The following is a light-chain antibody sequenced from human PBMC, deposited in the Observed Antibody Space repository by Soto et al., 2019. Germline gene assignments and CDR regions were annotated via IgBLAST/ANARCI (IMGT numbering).Light chain of an antibody. Sequence: QSVLTQPPSVSEAPRQRVTISCSGSSSNIGNNAVNWYQQLPGQAPKIVIYYDNLLTSGVSDRFSGSKSGISASLAISDLQSDDEADYYCAAWDNSLNAYVFGPGTKLTV. CDR3: AAWDNSLNAYV. CDR1: SSNIGNNA. CDR2: YDN. V-gene: IGLV1-36*01. J-gene: IGLJ1*01.